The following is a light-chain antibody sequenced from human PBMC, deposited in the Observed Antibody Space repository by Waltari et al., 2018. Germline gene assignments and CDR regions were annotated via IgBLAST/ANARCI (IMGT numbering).Light chain of an antibody. Sequence: SVVYSSNNTNYLAQDRQKPGQPPKLLIYWASTRESEVADRFSGSWSGTDFTLTTSSLQAEDVAVYYCHQYYSAPFTFGPGTKVDIK. V-gene: IGKV4-1*01. CDR2: WAS. CDR1: SVVYSSNNTNY. CDR3: HQYYSAPFT. J-gene: IGKJ3*01.